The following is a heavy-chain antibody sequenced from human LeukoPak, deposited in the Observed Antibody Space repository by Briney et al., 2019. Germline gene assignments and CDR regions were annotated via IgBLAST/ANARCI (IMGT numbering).Heavy chain of an antibody. V-gene: IGHV4-61*02. Sequence: PSRTLSLTCAVSGGSISSGGYSWSWIRQPPGKGLEWIGRIYTSGSTNYNPSLKSRVTMSVDTSKNQFSLKLSSVTAADTAVYYCARVASCSSTSCYLNWFDPWGQGTLVTVSS. CDR3: ARVASCSSTSCYLNWFDP. CDR2: IYTSGST. J-gene: IGHJ5*02. CDR1: GGSISSGGYS. D-gene: IGHD2-2*01.